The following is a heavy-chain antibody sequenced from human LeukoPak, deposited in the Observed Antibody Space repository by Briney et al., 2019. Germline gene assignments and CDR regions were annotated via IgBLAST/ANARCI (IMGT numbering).Heavy chain of an antibody. D-gene: IGHD3-22*01. CDR2: IYASGST. V-gene: IGHV4-4*07. J-gene: IGHJ4*02. Sequence: SETLSLTCTVSGGSISGYYRSWIRQPAGKRLEWIGRIYASGSTSYNPSLKSRVTISVDKSKNQFSLTLSSVTAADTALYYCARVSDYYDTSGYYYAFDYWGQGTLVTVSS. CDR1: GGSISGYY. CDR3: ARVSDYYDTSGYYYAFDY.